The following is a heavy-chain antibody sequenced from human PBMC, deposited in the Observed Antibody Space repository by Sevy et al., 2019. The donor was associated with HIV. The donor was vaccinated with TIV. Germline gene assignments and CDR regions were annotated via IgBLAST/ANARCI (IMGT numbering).Heavy chain of an antibody. V-gene: IGHV4-4*07. CDR3: EGHSPTSGHDY. J-gene: IGHJ4*02. CDR2: IYSSGST. D-gene: IGHD2-15*01. Sequence: SETLSLTGTVSGSISNYYWSWIRQPAGMGLEWIGLIYSSGSTNYNPSLRSRVTMSVDTSKNQFSLKLSSVTAADTAIYYCEGHSPTSGHDYWGKGTLVTVSS. CDR1: GSISNYY.